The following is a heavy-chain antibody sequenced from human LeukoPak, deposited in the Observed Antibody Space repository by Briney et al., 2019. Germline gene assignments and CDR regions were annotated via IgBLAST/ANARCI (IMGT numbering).Heavy chain of an antibody. J-gene: IGHJ4*02. CDR1: GGAISSSSCY. CDR2: IYYSGST. CDR3: ARHEGYFDY. V-gene: IGHV4-39*01. Sequence: PSETLSLTCIVSGGAISSSSCYWGWIRQPPGKGLEWIGSIYYSGSTYYNPSLKSRVTISVDTSKNQFSLKLSSVTAADTAVYYCARHEGYFDYWGQGTLVTVSS.